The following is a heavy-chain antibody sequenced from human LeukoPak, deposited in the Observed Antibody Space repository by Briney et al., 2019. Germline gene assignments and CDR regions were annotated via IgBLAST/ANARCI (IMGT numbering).Heavy chain of an antibody. J-gene: IGHJ5*02. Sequence: GESLKISCAASGFTFSSYWMHWVRQAPGKGLVWVSRINADGSSTSYADSVKGRFTISRDNAKNTLYLQMNSLRAEETAVYYCARDLKADWFDPWGQGTLVTVSS. V-gene: IGHV3-74*01. D-gene: IGHD6-19*01. CDR1: GFTFSSYW. CDR3: ARDLKADWFDP. CDR2: INADGSST.